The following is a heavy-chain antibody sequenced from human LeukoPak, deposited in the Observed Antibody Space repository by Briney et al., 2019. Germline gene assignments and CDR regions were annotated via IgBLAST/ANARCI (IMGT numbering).Heavy chain of an antibody. CDR3: ARDVLLEY. D-gene: IGHD3-10*01. V-gene: IGHV4-30-4*01. Sequence: PSETLSLTCTVSGGSISRGDYYWSWIRQPPGKRLEWIGYIYDSGSTYYNPSLKSRVTISVDTSKNQFSLKLSSVTAADTAVYYCARDVLLEYWGQGTLVTVSS. CDR1: GGSISRGDYY. CDR2: IYDSGST. J-gene: IGHJ4*02.